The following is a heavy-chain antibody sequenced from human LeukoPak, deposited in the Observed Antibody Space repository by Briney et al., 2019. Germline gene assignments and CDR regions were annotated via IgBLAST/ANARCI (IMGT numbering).Heavy chain of an antibody. V-gene: IGHV3-11*01. Sequence: GGSLRLSCAASGFTFSDYYMSWIRHAPGMGLEWLSCISSSGSTIYYADSVKGRFTISRDNARNSLYLQMNSLRAEDTAVYYCAKDLKFNYVWEAGFWGQGTLVTVSS. CDR3: AKDLKFNYVWEAGF. CDR2: ISSSGSTI. D-gene: IGHD3-16*01. CDR1: GFTFSDYY. J-gene: IGHJ4*02.